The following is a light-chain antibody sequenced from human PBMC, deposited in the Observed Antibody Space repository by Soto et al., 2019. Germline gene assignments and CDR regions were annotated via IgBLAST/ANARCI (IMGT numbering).Light chain of an antibody. CDR2: AAS. J-gene: IGKJ5*01. CDR1: QCIISY. V-gene: IGKV1-9*01. Sequence: DSQWKQSTSFRSASEGDKVTITCRASQCIISYLAWYQQKPGKAPKLLIYAASTLQSGVPSRFSGSGSGTEFTLTISSLQPEDFATYYCQQLNSYLITFGQGTRLEI. CDR3: QQLNSYLIT.